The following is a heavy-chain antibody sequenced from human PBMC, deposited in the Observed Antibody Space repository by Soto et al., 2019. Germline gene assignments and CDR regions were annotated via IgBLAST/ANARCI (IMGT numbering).Heavy chain of an antibody. CDR3: ARDRTGVAAAGSEYYYYYYGMDV. CDR1: GYTFTGYY. Sequence: GASVKVSCKAAGYTFTGYYMHWVRQAPGQGLEWMGWINPNSGGTNYAQKFQGRVTMTRDTSISTAYMELSRLRSDDTAVYYCARDRTGVAAAGSEYYYYYYGMDVWGQGTTVTVSS. CDR2: INPNSGGT. J-gene: IGHJ6*02. V-gene: IGHV1-2*02. D-gene: IGHD6-13*01.